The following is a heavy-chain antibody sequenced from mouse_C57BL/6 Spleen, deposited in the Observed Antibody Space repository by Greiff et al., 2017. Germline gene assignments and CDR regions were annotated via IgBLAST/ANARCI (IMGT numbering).Heavy chain of an antibody. CDR2: ISSGSSTI. V-gene: IGHV5-17*01. Sequence: EVKLQESGGGLVKPGGSLKLSCAASGFTFSDYGMHWVRQAPEKGLEWVAYISSGSSTIYYADTVKGRFTISRANAKNTLFLQMTSLRSEDTAMYYCARGLVDYWGQGTTLTVSS. J-gene: IGHJ2*01. CDR3: ARGLVDY. CDR1: GFTFSDYG. D-gene: IGHD4-1*01.